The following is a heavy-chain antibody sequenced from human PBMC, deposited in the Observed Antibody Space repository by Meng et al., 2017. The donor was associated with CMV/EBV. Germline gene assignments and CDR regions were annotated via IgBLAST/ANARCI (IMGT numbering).Heavy chain of an antibody. CDR1: GFTFSSYS. J-gene: IGHJ6*02. Sequence: GGSLRLSCAASGFTFSSYSMNWVRQAPGKGLEWVSSISSSSSDIYYADSVKGRFTISRDNAKNSLYLQMNSLRAEDTAVYYCAREGVWGSNWDPYYYYYGMDVWGQGTLVTVSS. CDR3: AREGVWGSNWDPYYYYYGMDV. CDR2: ISSSSSDI. V-gene: IGHV3-21*01. D-gene: IGHD6-13*01.